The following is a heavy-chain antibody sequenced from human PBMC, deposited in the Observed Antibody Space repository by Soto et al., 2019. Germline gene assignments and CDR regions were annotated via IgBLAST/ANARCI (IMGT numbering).Heavy chain of an antibody. V-gene: IGHV4-34*01. J-gene: IGHJ6*03. CDR2: INHSGST. D-gene: IGHD3-22*01. Sequence: SETLSHPCAVSGGFFSGYYRRWIRQPPGKGLEWIGEINHSGSTNYNPSLKSRVTISVDTSKNQFSLKLSSVTAADTAVYYCARGRVSVVIVYYYMDVWGKGTTVT. CDR1: GGFFSGYY. CDR3: ARGRVSVVIVYYYMDV.